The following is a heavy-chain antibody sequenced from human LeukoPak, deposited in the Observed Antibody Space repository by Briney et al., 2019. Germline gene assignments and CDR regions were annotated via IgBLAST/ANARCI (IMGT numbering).Heavy chain of an antibody. D-gene: IGHD2-15*01. CDR3: ARRSHCTGGTCYPV. CDR1: GDSMTSSNHY. CDR2: IYYDGST. Sequence: PSETLSLTCTVSGDSMTSSNHYWVWIRQPPGKGLERVGSIYYDGSTYYNPSLRSRVTISQDTSKNQFSLKVSSVTAADTAVYHCARRSHCTGGTCYPVWGQGTTVTVSS. V-gene: IGHV4-39*01. J-gene: IGHJ6*02.